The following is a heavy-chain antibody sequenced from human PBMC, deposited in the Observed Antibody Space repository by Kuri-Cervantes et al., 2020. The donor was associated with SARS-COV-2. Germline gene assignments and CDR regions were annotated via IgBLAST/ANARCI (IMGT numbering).Heavy chain of an antibody. D-gene: IGHD6-13*01. CDR3: ARFSAAAGQRTFDY. CDR2: IYYSGST. Sequence: SETLSLTCTVSGGSISSSSYYWGWIRQPPGKGLEWIGSIYYSGSTYNNPSLKSRVTISVDTSKNQFSLKLSSVTAADTAVYYCARFSAAAGQRTFDYWGQGTLVTVSS. CDR1: GGSISSSSYY. V-gene: IGHV4-39*07. J-gene: IGHJ4*02.